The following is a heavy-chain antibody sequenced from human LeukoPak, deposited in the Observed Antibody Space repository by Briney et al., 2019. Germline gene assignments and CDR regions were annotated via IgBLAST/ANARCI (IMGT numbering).Heavy chain of an antibody. Sequence: PSETLSLTCAVSGASISSPNWWNWVRQSPGKELEWIGEISHSGSINYNPSLKSRVTISIDKSKNDFSLKLNSVTAADTAVYYCARVISGCSTTTCYMDYWGQGTLVTVSS. J-gene: IGHJ4*02. CDR1: GASISSPNW. CDR3: ARVISGCSTTTCYMDY. D-gene: IGHD2-2*02. CDR2: ISHSGSI. V-gene: IGHV4-4*02.